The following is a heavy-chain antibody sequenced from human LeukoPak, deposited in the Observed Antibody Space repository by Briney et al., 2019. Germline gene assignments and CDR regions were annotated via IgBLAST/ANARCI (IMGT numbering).Heavy chain of an antibody. CDR3: ARGHRAAAGLLGDAFDI. Sequence: SETLSLTCTVSGDSMSDYFWTWIRQPPGKGLEWIGYAADSGSTNYNPSLKSRVTISVDTSKNQFSLKLSSVTAADTAVYYCARGHRAAAGLLGDAFDIWGQGTMVTVSS. V-gene: IGHV4-59*08. D-gene: IGHD6-13*01. CDR2: AADSGST. J-gene: IGHJ3*02. CDR1: GDSMSDYF.